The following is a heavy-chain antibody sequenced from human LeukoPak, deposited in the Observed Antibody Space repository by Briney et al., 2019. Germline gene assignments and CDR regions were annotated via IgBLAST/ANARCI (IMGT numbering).Heavy chain of an antibody. V-gene: IGHV1-69*13. D-gene: IGHD5-12*01. Sequence: SVKVSCKASGGTFSSYAISWVRQAPGQGLEWMGGIIPIFGTANYAQKFQGRVTITADESTSTAYMELSSLRSEDTAVYYCARGMGGYDSDYYYYYGMDVWGKGTTVTVSS. CDR2: IIPIFGTA. J-gene: IGHJ6*04. CDR3: ARGMGGYDSDYYYYYGMDV. CDR1: GGTFSSYA.